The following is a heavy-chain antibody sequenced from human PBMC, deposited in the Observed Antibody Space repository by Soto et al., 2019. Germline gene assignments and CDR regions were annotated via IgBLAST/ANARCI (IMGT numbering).Heavy chain of an antibody. V-gene: IGHV3-30*03. CDR3: ARGSRSTVTTDWSAFDI. J-gene: IGHJ3*02. Sequence: QVQLVESGGGVVQPGRSLRLSCAASGFTFSSYGMHWVRQAPGKGLEWVAVISYDGSNKYYADSVKGRFTISRDNSKNTLYLQMNSLRAEDTAVYYCARGSRSTVTTDWSAFDIWGQGTMVTVSS. D-gene: IGHD4-17*01. CDR1: GFTFSSYG. CDR2: ISYDGSNK.